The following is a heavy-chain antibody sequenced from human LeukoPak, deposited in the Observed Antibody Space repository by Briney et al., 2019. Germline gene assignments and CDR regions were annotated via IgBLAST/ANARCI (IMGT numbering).Heavy chain of an antibody. CDR2: IYYSGST. Sequence: SETLSLTCTVSGGSISSYYWSWIRQPPGKGLEWIGYIYYSGSTNYNPSLKSRVTISVDTSKNQFSLQLNSVTPEDTAVYYCARTEGFFDYWGQGALVTVSS. CDR1: GGSISSYY. CDR3: ARTEGFFDY. V-gene: IGHV4-59*12. J-gene: IGHJ4*02.